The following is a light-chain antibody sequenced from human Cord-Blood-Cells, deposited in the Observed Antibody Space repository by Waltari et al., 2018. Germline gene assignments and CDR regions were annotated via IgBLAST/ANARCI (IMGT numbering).Light chain of an antibody. CDR3: QQSYSTPLP. Sequence: DIQMTQSPSSLSASVGDRVTITCRASLSIRSYLNWYQQKPGKAPKLLIYAASSLQSGVPSSFSGSGSGTDFTLTISSLQPEEFATYYCQQSYSTPLPFGGGTKVEIK. V-gene: IGKV1-39*01. CDR2: AAS. CDR1: LSIRSY. J-gene: IGKJ4*01.